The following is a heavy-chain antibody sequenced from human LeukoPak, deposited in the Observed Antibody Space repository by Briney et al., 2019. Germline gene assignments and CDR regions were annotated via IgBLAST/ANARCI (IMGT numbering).Heavy chain of an antibody. CDR1: GGSFSGYY. Sequence: SETLSLTCAVYGGSFSGYYWSWVRQPPGRGLEWIGEINHSGSTNYNPSLKSRVTISVDTSKNQFSLNLISVTATDTAVYYCARGRGSTSPYYYYYMDVWGKGTTVTVSS. CDR2: INHSGST. J-gene: IGHJ6*03. D-gene: IGHD2-2*01. V-gene: IGHV4-34*01. CDR3: ARGRGSTSPYYYYYMDV.